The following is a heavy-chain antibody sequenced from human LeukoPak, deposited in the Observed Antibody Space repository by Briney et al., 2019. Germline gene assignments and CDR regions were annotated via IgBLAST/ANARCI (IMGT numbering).Heavy chain of an antibody. CDR2: ISGSGGST. CDR3: AKAGVATIKGDY. J-gene: IGHJ4*02. V-gene: IGHV3-23*01. CDR1: GFTFSSYA. Sequence: GGSLRLSCAASGFTFSSYAMSWVRQAPGKGLEWVSAISGSGGSTYYADSVKGRLTISRDNSKNTLYLQMNSLRAEDTAVYYCAKAGVATIKGDYWGQGTLVTVSS. D-gene: IGHD5-12*01.